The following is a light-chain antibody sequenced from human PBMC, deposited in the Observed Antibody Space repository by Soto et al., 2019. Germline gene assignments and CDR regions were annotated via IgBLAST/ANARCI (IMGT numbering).Light chain of an antibody. J-gene: IGLJ1*01. CDR3: GTWDSSLSALYV. V-gene: IGLV1-51*01. CDR2: DNN. CDR1: SSNIGNNY. Sequence: QSVLAQPPSVYAAPGRRVSISCSGSSSNIGNNYVSWYQQLPGTAPKLLIYDNNKRPSGIPDRFSGSKSGTSATLGITGLRTGDEADYYCGTWDSSLSALYVFGPG.